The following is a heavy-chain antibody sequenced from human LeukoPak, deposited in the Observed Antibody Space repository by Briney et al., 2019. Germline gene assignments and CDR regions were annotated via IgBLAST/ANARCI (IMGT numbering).Heavy chain of an antibody. CDR2: IDKKDNLYAT. Sequence: GGSLKLSCAASGFGFSGSSVHWVRQSSGRGLEWVGLIDKKDNLYATAYAESVRGRFTISRDDSKDTAFLHMDSLKTEDTALYYCTRDRGTYNWFDPWGQGTLVTVSS. CDR1: GFGFSGSS. V-gene: IGHV3-73*01. CDR3: TRDRGTYNWFDP. J-gene: IGHJ5*02. D-gene: IGHD2-15*01.